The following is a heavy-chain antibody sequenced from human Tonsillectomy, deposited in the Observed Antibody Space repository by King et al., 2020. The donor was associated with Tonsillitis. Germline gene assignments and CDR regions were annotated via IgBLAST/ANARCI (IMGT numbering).Heavy chain of an antibody. V-gene: IGHV4-31*03. J-gene: IGHJ3*02. Sequence: QLQESGPGLVKPSQTLSLTCTVSVGSISSGGYYWSWICPHPGKGLEWIGYISYSGSTDSTPSLKSRVTISLYTSMNHFSLKLSSVTAADTAVYYCARGEYYDFWTDLNAFDIWGQGTMVTVSS. D-gene: IGHD3/OR15-3a*01. CDR2: ISYSGST. CDR1: VGSISSGGYY. CDR3: ARGEYYDFWTDLNAFDI.